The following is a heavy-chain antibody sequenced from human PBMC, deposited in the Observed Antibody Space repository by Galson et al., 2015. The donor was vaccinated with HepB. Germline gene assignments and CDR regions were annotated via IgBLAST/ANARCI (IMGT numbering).Heavy chain of an antibody. V-gene: IGHV3-30*18. J-gene: IGHJ4*02. CDR2: ISYDGSNK. D-gene: IGHD6-19*01. CDR3: AKDPYLYSALAGTMAGFDY. Sequence: SLRLSCAASGFTFRNYGMHWVRQAPGKGLEWVAVISYDGSNKYYADSVKGRFTISRDNSKNTLYPQMNSLRAEDTALYYCAKDPYLYSALAGTMAGFDYWGQGTLVTVSS. CDR1: GFTFRNYG.